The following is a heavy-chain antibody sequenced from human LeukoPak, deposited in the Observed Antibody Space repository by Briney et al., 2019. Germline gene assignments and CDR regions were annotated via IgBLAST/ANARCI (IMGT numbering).Heavy chain of an antibody. CDR1: GYTFTGYY. CDR3: ARSLWFGEFARFDY. V-gene: IGHV1-2*02. Sequence: ASVKVSFKASGYTFTGYYMHWVRQAPGQGLEWMGWINPNSGGTNYAQKFQGRVTMTRDTSISTAYMELSRLRSDDTAVYYCARSLWFGEFARFDYWGQGTLVTVSS. D-gene: IGHD3-10*01. J-gene: IGHJ4*02. CDR2: INPNSGGT.